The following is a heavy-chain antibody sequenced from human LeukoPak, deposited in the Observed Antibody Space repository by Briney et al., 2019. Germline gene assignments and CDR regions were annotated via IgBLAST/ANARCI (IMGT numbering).Heavy chain of an antibody. D-gene: IGHD3-10*01. CDR3: ARDYYGSGSYLFDY. V-gene: IGHV3-73*01. J-gene: IGHJ4*02. CDR2: IRSKANSYAT. CDR1: GFTFSGSA. Sequence: GGSLRLSCAASGFTFSGSAMHWVRQASGKGLEWVGRIRSKANSYATAYAASVKGRFTISRDDSKNTAYLQMNSLRAEDTAVYYCARDYYGSGSYLFDYWGQGTLVTVSS.